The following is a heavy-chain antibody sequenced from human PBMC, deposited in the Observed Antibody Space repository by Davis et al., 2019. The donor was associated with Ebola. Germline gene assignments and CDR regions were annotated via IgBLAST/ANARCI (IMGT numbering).Heavy chain of an antibody. J-gene: IGHJ4*02. V-gene: IGHV3-23*01. CDR2: ISGCGDST. CDR1: GFTFSSYA. D-gene: IGHD6-19*01. CDR3: TRRIAVAGAYDY. Sequence: GGSLRLSCAASGFTFSSYAMSWVRQAPGKGLEWVSAISGCGDSTYYADSVKGRFTISRDNSKNTLYLQMNSLRAEDTAVYYCTRRIAVAGAYDYWGQGTLVTVSS.